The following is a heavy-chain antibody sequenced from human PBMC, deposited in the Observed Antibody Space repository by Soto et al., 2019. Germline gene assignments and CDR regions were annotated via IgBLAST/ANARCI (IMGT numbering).Heavy chain of an antibody. Sequence: GGSLRLSCAASGFTFSNYWMHWVRQAPGKGLVWVSGINSDGSSTTYADSVKGRFTISRDNAKNTLYLQMNSLRAEVTAVYYCARVPAAPQYNWFDPWGQGTLVTVSS. CDR1: GFTFSNYW. D-gene: IGHD2-2*01. CDR2: INSDGSST. CDR3: ARVPAAPQYNWFDP. V-gene: IGHV3-74*01. J-gene: IGHJ5*02.